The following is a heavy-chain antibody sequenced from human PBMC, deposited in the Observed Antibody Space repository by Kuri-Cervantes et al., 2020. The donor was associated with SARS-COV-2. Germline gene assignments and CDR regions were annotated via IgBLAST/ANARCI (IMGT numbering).Heavy chain of an antibody. V-gene: IGHV4-34*01. CDR2: INHSGST. J-gene: IGHJ6*02. CDR3: ARGMVRGVIISGMDV. D-gene: IGHD3-10*01. CDR1: GGSFSDYY. Sequence: SETLSLTCAVYGGSFSDYYWSWIRQPPGKGLEWIGEINHSGSTNYNPSLKSRVTVSVDTSKNQFSLKLSSVTAADTAVYYCARGMVRGVIISGMDVWGQGTTVTVSS.